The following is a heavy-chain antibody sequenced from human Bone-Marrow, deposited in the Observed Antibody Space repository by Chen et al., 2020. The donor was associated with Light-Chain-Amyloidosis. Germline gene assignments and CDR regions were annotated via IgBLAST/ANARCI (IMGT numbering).Heavy chain of an antibody. V-gene: IGHV1-24*01. Sequence: QVQLVKSGAVGKKPGASVKVSFKVSGYSLTELSMHWVRQAPGKGLEWMGGFDPEDGETIYAQKFQGRVTMTEDTSTDTAYMELSSLRSEDTAVYYCAFRPLGRSYSYYFDYWGQGTLVTVSS. CDR1: GYSLTELS. D-gene: IGHD1-26*01. J-gene: IGHJ4*02. CDR2: FDPEDGET. CDR3: AFRPLGRSYSYYFDY.